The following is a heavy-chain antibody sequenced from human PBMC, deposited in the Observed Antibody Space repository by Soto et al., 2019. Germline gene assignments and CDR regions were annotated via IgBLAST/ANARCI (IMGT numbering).Heavy chain of an antibody. V-gene: IGHV4-39*01. CDR2: IYYSGNT. Sequence: PSETLSLTCSVSSASLSSSTYYWSWIRQPPGRGPEWIGSIYYSGNTYYKPSLKSRFSISIDTSRNQFSLNLTFVTAADTGVYYCASSSPFHYWGPGILVTSPQ. CDR1: SASLSSSTYY. D-gene: IGHD6-6*01. J-gene: IGHJ4*02. CDR3: ASSSPFHY.